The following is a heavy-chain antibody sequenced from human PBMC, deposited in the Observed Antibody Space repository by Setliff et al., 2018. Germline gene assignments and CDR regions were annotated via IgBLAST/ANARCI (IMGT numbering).Heavy chain of an antibody. Sequence: GSLRLSCAASGFTFTRYTMNWVRQAPGKGLEWVSYISSSSRTKYYADSVKGRFTISRDNAKNSLYPQMNSLRAEDTAVYYCARNGDVDTGFLGYYYYYYMDVWGKGTTVTVSS. CDR2: ISSSSRTK. J-gene: IGHJ6*03. D-gene: IGHD5-18*01. V-gene: IGHV3-48*01. CDR1: GFTFTRYT. CDR3: ARNGDVDTGFLGYYYYYYMDV.